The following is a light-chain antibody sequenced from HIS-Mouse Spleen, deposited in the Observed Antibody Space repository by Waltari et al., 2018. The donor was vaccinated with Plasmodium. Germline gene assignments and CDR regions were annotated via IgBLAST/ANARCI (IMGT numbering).Light chain of an antibody. CDR3: YSTDSSGNHRV. CDR1: AFPKKY. V-gene: IGLV3-10*01. CDR2: EDS. J-gene: IGLJ3*02. Sequence: SYELTQPPSVSVSPGQTARSTCPADAFPKKYAYWYQQKSGQAPVLVIYEDSKRPSGIPERFSGSSSGTMATLTISGAQVEDEADYYCYSTDSSGNHRVFGGGTKLTVL.